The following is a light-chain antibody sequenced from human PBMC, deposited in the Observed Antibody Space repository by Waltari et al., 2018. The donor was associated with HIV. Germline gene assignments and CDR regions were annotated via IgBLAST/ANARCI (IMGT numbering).Light chain of an antibody. CDR1: KLGDKY. CDR3: QAWDSSHVV. J-gene: IGLJ2*01. Sequence: SYELTQPPAVSVSPGQTASITCSGDKLGDKYACWYQQKPGQSPVLVIYHANKRPSGTPARFSGSHSGNTATLTISGTQAMDEADYYCQAWDSSHVVFGGGTKLTVL. V-gene: IGLV3-1*01. CDR2: HAN.